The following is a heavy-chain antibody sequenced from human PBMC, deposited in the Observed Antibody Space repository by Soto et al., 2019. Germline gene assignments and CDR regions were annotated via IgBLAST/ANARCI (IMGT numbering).Heavy chain of an antibody. V-gene: IGHV3-30*03. Sequence: GGSLRLSCAASGFTFSSYGMHWVRQAPGKGLEWVAVISYDGSNKYYADSVKGRFTISRDNSKNTLYLQMNSLRAEDTAVYYCAFRRGFGDLFDYWGQGTLVTVSS. D-gene: IGHD3-10*01. CDR3: AFRRGFGDLFDY. CDR2: ISYDGSNK. J-gene: IGHJ4*02. CDR1: GFTFSSYG.